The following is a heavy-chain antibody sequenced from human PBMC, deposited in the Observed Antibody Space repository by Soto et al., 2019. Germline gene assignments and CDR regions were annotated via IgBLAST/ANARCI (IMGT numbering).Heavy chain of an antibody. V-gene: IGHV1-58*01. D-gene: IGHD4-17*01. CDR3: AAGADTVTAGYYGMDV. J-gene: IGHJ6*02. CDR2: IVVGSGNT. CDR1: GFTFTSSA. Sequence: SVKVSCKASGFTFTSSAVQWVRQARGQRLEWIGWIVVGSGNTNYAQKFQERVTITRDMSTSTAYMELSSLRSEDTAVYYCAAGADTVTAGYYGMDVWRQGTTVTVSS.